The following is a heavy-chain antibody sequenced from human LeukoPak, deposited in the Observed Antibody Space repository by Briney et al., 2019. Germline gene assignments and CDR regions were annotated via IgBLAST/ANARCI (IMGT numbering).Heavy chain of an antibody. J-gene: IGHJ4*02. Sequence: GGSLRPSCAASGFTFDDYAMHWVRQAPGKGLEWVSGISWNSGSIGYADSVKGRFTISRDNAKNSLYLQMNSLRAEDTALYYCAKDMEQWLGIDYWGQGTLVTVSS. CDR1: GFTFDDYA. V-gene: IGHV3-9*01. CDR3: AKDMEQWLGIDY. CDR2: ISWNSGSI. D-gene: IGHD6-19*01.